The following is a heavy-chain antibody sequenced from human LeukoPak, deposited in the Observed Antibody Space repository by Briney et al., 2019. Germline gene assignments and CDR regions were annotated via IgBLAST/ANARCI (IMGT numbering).Heavy chain of an antibody. V-gene: IGHV3-9*01. D-gene: IGHD3-22*01. CDR3: AKVDSYDSSGYFDY. CDR1: GFTFDDYA. CDR2: ISWNSGSI. J-gene: IGHJ4*02. Sequence: GRSLRLSCAASGFTFDDYAMHWVRHAPGKGLEWVSGISWNSGSIGYADSVKGRFTISRDNAKNSLYLQMNSLRAEDTALYYCAKVDSYDSSGYFDYWGQGTLVTVSS.